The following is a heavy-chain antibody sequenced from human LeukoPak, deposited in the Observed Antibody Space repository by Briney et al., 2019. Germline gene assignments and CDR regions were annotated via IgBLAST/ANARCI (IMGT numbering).Heavy chain of an antibody. J-gene: IGHJ4*02. CDR3: ARALAGAGTTNDY. V-gene: IGHV3-23*01. Sequence: GGSLRLSCAASGFSFSSNGMSWVRQAPGKGLEWVSVISGGGGSTFYADSVQGRFTVSRDISKNTLYLQMNSLRAEDTAIYYCARALAGAGTTNDYWGQGTLVTVSA. CDR2: ISGGGGST. CDR1: GFSFSSNG. D-gene: IGHD1-1*01.